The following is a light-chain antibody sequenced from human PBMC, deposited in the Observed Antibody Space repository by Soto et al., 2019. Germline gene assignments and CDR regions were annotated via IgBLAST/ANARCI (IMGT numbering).Light chain of an antibody. CDR2: GTS. Sequence: EIVLTQSPGTLSLSPGERVTLSCRASQQYSTNYLAWYQQKPGQAPRLLIYGTSRRATGIPDRFSGSGSGTDFTLTIDRLEPEDFAVYFCQQYGTEPPRYTFGQGTKLEIK. CDR1: QQYSTNY. CDR3: QQYGTEPPRYT. J-gene: IGKJ2*01. V-gene: IGKV3-20*01.